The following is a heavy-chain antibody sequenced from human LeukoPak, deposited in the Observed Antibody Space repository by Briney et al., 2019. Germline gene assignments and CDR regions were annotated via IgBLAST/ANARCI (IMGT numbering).Heavy chain of an antibody. J-gene: IGHJ4*02. D-gene: IGHD3-3*02. CDR3: AREFSH. CDR1: GGSISSDNSY. CDR2: IDTSGNT. Sequence: SQTLSLTCTVSGGSISSDNSYWSWIRRPAGKGLELIGRIDTSGNTNYNPSLKSRVTISIDTSKNQLSLKLSSVIAADTAGYYCAREFSHWGQGTLVTVSS. V-gene: IGHV4-61*02.